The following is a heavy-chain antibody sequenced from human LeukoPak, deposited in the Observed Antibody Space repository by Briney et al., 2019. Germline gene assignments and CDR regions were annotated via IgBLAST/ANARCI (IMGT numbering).Heavy chain of an antibody. D-gene: IGHD5-24*01. CDR1: GGSFSRYY. J-gene: IGHJ4*03. Sequence: SEILSLTCAVYGGSFSRYYWSWIRQSPGKGLEWIAEIDHRGDTNYNPSVKSRVTISVDTSKNQFSLKVRSLSAADTAVYYCARGATISETGYFDFWGRGTLVTVSS. V-gene: IGHV4-34*01. CDR3: ARGATISETGYFDF. CDR2: IDHRGDT.